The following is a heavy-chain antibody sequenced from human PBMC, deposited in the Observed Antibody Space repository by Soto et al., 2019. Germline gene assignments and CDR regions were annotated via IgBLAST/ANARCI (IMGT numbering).Heavy chain of an antibody. CDR3: ARDARPYSSGWYDAFDI. CDR2: ISAYNGNT. V-gene: IGHV1-18*04. CDR1: GYTFTSYG. J-gene: IGHJ3*02. Sequence: ASVKVSCKASGYTFTSYGISWVRQAPGQGLEWMGWISAYNGNTNYAQKLQGRVTMTTDTSTSTAYMELRSLRSDDTAVYYCARDARPYSSGWYDAFDIWGQGTMVTVSS. D-gene: IGHD6-19*01.